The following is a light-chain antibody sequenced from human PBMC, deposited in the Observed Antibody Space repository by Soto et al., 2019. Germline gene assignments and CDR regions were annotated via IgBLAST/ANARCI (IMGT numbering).Light chain of an antibody. CDR1: SSDVGGYNY. J-gene: IGLJ1*01. CDR2: EVS. V-gene: IGLV2-8*01. CDR3: SSYAGSNLYF. Sequence: QSALTQPPSASGSSGQSVTISCTGTSSDVGGYNYVSWYQQHPGKAPKFIIYEVSKRPSGVPDRFSGSKSGNTASLTVSGLQAEDEADYYCSSYAGSNLYFFGTGTKLTVL.